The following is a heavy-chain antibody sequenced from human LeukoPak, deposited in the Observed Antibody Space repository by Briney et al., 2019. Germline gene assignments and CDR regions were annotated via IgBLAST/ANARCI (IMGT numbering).Heavy chain of an antibody. CDR3: ARVVVVPAASYYYYGMDV. CDR1: GFTFSVYA. J-gene: IGHJ6*02. V-gene: IGHV3-23*01. Sequence: GGSLRLSCAASGFTFSVYAMSWVRQAPGKGLEWVSAISGSGGSTYYADSVKGRFTISRDNSKSTLYLQMNSLRAEDTAVYYCARVVVVPAASYYYYGMDVWGQGTTVTVSS. CDR2: ISGSGGST. D-gene: IGHD2-2*01.